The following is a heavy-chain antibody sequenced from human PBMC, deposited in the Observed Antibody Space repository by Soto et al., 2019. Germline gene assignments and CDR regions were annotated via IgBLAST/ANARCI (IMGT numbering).Heavy chain of an antibody. D-gene: IGHD5-12*01. CDR3: SRDRGYGCSDSAFEH. V-gene: IGHV1-69*12. CDR1: GGTFSSYA. CDR2: IIPIFGTA. Sequence: QVQLVQSGAEVKKPGSSVKVSCKASGGTFSSYAISWVRQAPGQGLEWMGGIIPIFGTANYAQKFQGRVTIXXDXSXTTAYVERSRLRSEDTAVHYCSRDRGYGCSDSAFEHWGQGTLVTVSS. J-gene: IGHJ4*02.